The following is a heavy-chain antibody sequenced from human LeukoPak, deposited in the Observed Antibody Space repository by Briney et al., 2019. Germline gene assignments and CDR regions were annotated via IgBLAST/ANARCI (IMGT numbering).Heavy chain of an antibody. CDR1: GGSISSSSYY. V-gene: IGHV4-61*05. Sequence: SETLSLTCSVSGGSISSSSYYWGWIRQPPGKVLEWIGLIYTSGSTNYNPSLKSRVTMSVDTSKNQFSLKLSSVTAADTAVYYCARGAAGTGAADYWGQGTLVTVSS. J-gene: IGHJ4*02. D-gene: IGHD6-13*01. CDR2: IYTSGST. CDR3: ARGAAGTGAADY.